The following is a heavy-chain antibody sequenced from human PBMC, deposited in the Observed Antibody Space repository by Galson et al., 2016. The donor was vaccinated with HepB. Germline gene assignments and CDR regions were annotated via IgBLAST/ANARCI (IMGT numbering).Heavy chain of an antibody. V-gene: IGHV4-39*01. CDR2: IYYSGST. J-gene: IGHJ4*02. CDR3: ARQLRTGGYRFDY. D-gene: IGHD1-26*01. CDR1: GASIRSTNHY. Sequence: SETLSLTCTVSGASIRSTNHYWGWIRQPPGKGLEWIGSIYYSGSTYYNPSLKSRVTISVDTSKTQFSLKLSSVTAADTAVYHCARQLRTGGYRFDYWGQGTLVTVSS.